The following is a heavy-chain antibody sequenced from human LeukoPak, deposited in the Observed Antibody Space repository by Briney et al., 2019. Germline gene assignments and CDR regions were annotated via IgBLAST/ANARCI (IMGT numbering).Heavy chain of an antibody. CDR3: ARGDFWSGYYTGLY. D-gene: IGHD3-3*01. V-gene: IGHV3-53*04. CDR1: GFTVSSNY. J-gene: IGHJ4*02. Sequence: GWSLRLSCAASGFTVSSNYMSWVRQAPRKWLEWVSVIYSGGSTYYADSVKGRFTISRQNSKNMLYLQMNSLRAEDTAVYYCARGDFWSGYYTGLYWGQGTLVTVSS. CDR2: IYSGGST.